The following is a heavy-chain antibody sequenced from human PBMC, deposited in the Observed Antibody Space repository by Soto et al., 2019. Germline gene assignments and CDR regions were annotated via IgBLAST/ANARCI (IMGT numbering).Heavy chain of an antibody. Sequence: QLQLQESGPGLVKPSETLSLTCTVSGGSISRSSYYWGWIRQPPGKGLEWIGNIHHSGSTFYNPSLKSRVTITVGTSKNQFSLMVNSVTAADTAVYYCARRSFDYRSSSDPGFFDYWGQGTLVTVSS. J-gene: IGHJ4*02. D-gene: IGHD6-6*01. CDR3: ARRSFDYRSSSDPGFFDY. CDR1: GGSISRSSYY. CDR2: IHHSGST. V-gene: IGHV4-39*01.